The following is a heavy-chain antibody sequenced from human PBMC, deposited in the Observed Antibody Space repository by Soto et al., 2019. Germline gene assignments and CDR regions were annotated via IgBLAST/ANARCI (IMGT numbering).Heavy chain of an antibody. CDR3: AKVVSYYYDSSGYLFY. CDR1: GFTFSSYA. CDR2: IRGSGGST. Sequence: PGGSLRLSCAASGFTFSSYAMSWVRQAPGKGLEWVSAIRGSGGSTYYADSVKGRFTISRDNSKDTLYLQMNSLRAEDTAVYYCAKVVSYYYDSSGYLFYWGQGTLVTVSS. V-gene: IGHV3-23*01. D-gene: IGHD3-22*01. J-gene: IGHJ4*02.